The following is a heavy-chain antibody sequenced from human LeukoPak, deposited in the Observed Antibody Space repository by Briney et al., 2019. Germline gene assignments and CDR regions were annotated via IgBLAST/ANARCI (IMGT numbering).Heavy chain of an antibody. CDR1: GFTFSSHC. Sequence: AGGSLRLSCSTSGFTFSSHCMNWVRQAPGKGLEWVAFIEQHGNEKYYMDSVKGRFTISRDNAKNSLYLEMNSLRADDTAVYYCAGGDFYGSGSARRHWFDPWGQGTLITVSS. V-gene: IGHV3-7*04. D-gene: IGHD3-10*01. CDR3: AGGDFYGSGSARRHWFDP. J-gene: IGHJ5*02. CDR2: IEQHGNEK.